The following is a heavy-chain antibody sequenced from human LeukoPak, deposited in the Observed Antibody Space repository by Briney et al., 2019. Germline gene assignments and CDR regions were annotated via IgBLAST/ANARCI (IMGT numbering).Heavy chain of an antibody. CDR3: ARGDFWSGSPHYYMDV. CDR1: GFTFSSYA. J-gene: IGHJ6*03. V-gene: IGHV3-30-3*01. D-gene: IGHD3-3*01. CDR2: ISYDGSNK. Sequence: GGSLRLSCAASGFTFSSYAMHWVRQAPGKGLEWVAVISYDGSNKYYADSVKGRFTISRDNSKNTLYLQMNSLRAEDTAVYYCARGDFWSGSPHYYMDVWGKGTTVTVSS.